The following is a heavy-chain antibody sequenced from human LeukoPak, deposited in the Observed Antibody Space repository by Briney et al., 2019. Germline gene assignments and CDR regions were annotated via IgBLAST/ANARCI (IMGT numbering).Heavy chain of an antibody. D-gene: IGHD6-19*01. Sequence: GGSLRLSCAASGFTVSSNYMSWVCQAPGKGLEWVSVIYSGGSTYYADSVKGRFTISRDNSKNTLYLQMNSLRAEDTAVYYCAKAPPRGWLGRGWDYWGQGTLVTVSS. V-gene: IGHV3-66*01. J-gene: IGHJ4*02. CDR3: AKAPPRGWLGRGWDY. CDR2: IYSGGST. CDR1: GFTVSSNY.